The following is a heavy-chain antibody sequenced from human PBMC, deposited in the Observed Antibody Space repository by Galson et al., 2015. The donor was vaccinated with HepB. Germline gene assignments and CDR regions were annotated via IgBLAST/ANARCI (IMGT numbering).Heavy chain of an antibody. CDR3: ARVYGRYYDSSGYYGFQH. CDR2: ISAYNGNT. V-gene: IGHV1-18*01. CDR1: GYTFTSYG. D-gene: IGHD3-22*01. Sequence: SVKVSCKASGYTFTSYGISWVRQAPGQGLEWMGWISAYNGNTNYAQKLQGRVTMTTDTSTSTAYMELRSLRSDDTAVYYCARVYGRYYDSSGYYGFQHWGQGTLVTVSS. J-gene: IGHJ1*01.